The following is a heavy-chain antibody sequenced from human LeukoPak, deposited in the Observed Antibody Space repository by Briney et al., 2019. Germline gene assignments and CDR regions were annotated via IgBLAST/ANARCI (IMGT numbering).Heavy chain of an antibody. D-gene: IGHD6-13*01. CDR3: ARHPAIAAPGAWFDP. Sequence: ASETLSLTCSVSGGSVSSSSYYWGRIRQPPGKGLVWIGSIYYSGSTYYNTSLKSRVTISVDTSKKYFSLHLSSVSAADTAVYYCARHPAIAAPGAWFDPWGQGILVTVSS. CDR2: IYYSGST. CDR1: GGSVSSSSYY. V-gene: IGHV4-39*01. J-gene: IGHJ5*02.